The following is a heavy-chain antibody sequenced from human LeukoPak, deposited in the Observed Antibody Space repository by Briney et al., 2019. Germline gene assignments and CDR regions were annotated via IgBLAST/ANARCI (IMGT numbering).Heavy chain of an antibody. CDR2: IYYSGST. J-gene: IGHJ4*02. D-gene: IGHD3-3*01. CDR1: GGSISSGDYY. V-gene: IGHV4-30-4*01. Sequence: SETLSLTCTVSGGSISSGDYYWSWIRQPPGKGLEWIGYIYYSGSTNYNPSLKSRVTISVDTSKNQFSLKLSSVTAADTAVYYCARRGTIFGVVINRNYFDYWGQGTLVTVSS. CDR3: ARRGTIFGVVINRNYFDY.